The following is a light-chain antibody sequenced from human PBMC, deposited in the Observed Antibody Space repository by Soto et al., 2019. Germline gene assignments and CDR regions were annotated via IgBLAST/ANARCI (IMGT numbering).Light chain of an antibody. V-gene: IGKV3-15*01. J-gene: IGKJ5*01. CDR2: GAS. Sequence: ERVMTQSPATLSVSPGERATLSCRASQSVGSNLAWYQQKAGQAPRLLMYGASTRATGIPARFSGSGSGTEFTLTISSLQSEDFAVYYCQQYNNWPITFGQGTRLEIK. CDR3: QQYNNWPIT. CDR1: QSVGSN.